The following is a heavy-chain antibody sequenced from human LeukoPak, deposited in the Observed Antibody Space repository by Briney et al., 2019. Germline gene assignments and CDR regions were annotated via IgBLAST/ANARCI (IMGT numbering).Heavy chain of an antibody. J-gene: IGHJ6*03. V-gene: IGHV4-34*01. CDR3: ARGTVFHSGGSYHPRYYYYMDV. D-gene: IGHD1-26*01. CDR2: INHSGST. CDR1: GGSFSGYY. Sequence: SETLSLTCAVYGGSFSGYYWSWIRQPPGKGLEWIGEINHSGSTNYNASLKRRVTISLNTSRNQFTLKRTTVTCADMAVYYCARGTVFHSGGSYHPRYYYYMDVWGKGTTVTVSS.